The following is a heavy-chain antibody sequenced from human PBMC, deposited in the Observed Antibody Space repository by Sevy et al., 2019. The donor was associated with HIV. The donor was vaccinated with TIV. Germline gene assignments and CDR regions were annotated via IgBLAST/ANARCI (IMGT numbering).Heavy chain of an antibody. CDR1: GGSISSGGYY. V-gene: IGHV4-31*03. CDR3: ARKSPLSMVRGVNTRSYYYYYYMDV. D-gene: IGHD3-10*01. Sequence: SETLSLTCTVSGGSISSGGYYWSWIRQHPGKGLEWIGYIYYSGSTYYNPSLKSRVTISVDTSKNQFSLKLSYVPAAETAVYYCARKSPLSMVRGVNTRSYYYYYYMDVWGKGTTVTVSS. J-gene: IGHJ6*03. CDR2: IYYSGST.